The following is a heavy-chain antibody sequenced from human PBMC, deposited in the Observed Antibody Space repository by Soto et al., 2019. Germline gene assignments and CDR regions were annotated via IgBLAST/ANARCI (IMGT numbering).Heavy chain of an antibody. CDR1: GGSINSRSHY. J-gene: IGHJ6*02. V-gene: IGHV4-39*07. Sequence: SETLSLTCTVSGGSINSRSHYWGWIRQPPGKGLEWIGTIYSSESTNYNPSLNSRVTISVDKSKNQFSLKLTSVTAADTADYYCARTSYYDSTGYYNMDVWGQGTTVTVSS. CDR2: IYSSEST. CDR3: ARTSYYDSTGYYNMDV. D-gene: IGHD3-22*01.